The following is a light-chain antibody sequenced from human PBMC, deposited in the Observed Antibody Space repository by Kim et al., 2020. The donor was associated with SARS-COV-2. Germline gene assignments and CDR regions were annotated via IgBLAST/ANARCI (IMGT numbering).Light chain of an antibody. CDR1: ISNIGSYNY. CDR3: SSFTTRSTLV. CDR2: DVN. J-gene: IGLJ3*02. V-gene: IGLV2-14*03. Sequence: GKSVTISCTGTISNIGSYNYVSWHQQHPGKAPKLMIYDVNKRPSGISSRFSGSKSGSTASLTISGLQSEDEADYYCSSFTTRSTLVFGGGTQLTVL.